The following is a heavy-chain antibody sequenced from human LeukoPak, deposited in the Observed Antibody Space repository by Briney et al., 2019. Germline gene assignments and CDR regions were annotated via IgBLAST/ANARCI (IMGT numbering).Heavy chain of an antibody. CDR3: DTAVSCSTSDSEGYYPKWFDP. Sequence: GGSLRLSCSAWAHLFSRLTKNGLRQSPGKGLEWVSSISTSSNYIFYSDSVKGRFNISRDNTKNSLFLDMTTLRAENTAVYYEDTAVSCSTSDSEGYYPKWFDPWGQGTVVTVSS. CDR1: AHLFSRLT. CDR2: ISTSSNYI. D-gene: IGHD3-3*01. V-gene: IGHV3-21*01. J-gene: IGHJ5*01.